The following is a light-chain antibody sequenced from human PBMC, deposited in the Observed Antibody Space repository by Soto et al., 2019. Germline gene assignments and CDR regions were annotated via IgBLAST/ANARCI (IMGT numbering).Light chain of an antibody. CDR1: HIVSNNIY. CDR2: DAS. Sequence: EIVLTQSPGTLSLSPLERSTLSFISIHIVSNNIYLAWYQQKPGQAPRLLIYDASKRATGIPARFSGSGSGTNFTLTISSLEPEDAAVYYCQQRSNWPPITFGQGTRLEI. V-gene: IGKV3-11*01. J-gene: IGKJ5*01. CDR3: QQRSNWPPIT.